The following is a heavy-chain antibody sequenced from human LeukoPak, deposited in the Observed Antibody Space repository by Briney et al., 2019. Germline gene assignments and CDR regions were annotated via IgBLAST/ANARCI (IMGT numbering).Heavy chain of an antibody. CDR3: ARLTWGLVDN. V-gene: IGHV3-7*01. Sequence: PGGSLRLSCTASGFTFSNFWMGWVRQAPGKGLEWVANIKQDETEKFYLGSVKGRFTISRDNAKNSLYLQMNSLRAEDTAVYFCARLTWGLVDNWGQGTLVTVSS. J-gene: IGHJ4*02. CDR1: GFTFSNFW. D-gene: IGHD7-27*01. CDR2: IKQDETEK.